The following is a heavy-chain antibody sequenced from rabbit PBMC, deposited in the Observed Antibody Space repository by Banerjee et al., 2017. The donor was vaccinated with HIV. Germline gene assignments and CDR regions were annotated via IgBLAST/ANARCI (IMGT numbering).Heavy chain of an antibody. V-gene: IGHV1S43*01. J-gene: IGHJ4*01. D-gene: IGHD4-1*01. Sequence: QQQLEESGGGLVKPGGTLTLTCKASGIDFSSSYYMCWVRQAPGKGLEWIGCIGTGSGSTGYASWVNGRFTISRSTSLNTVDLKMTSLTAADTATYFCARWGGNRLTGYYFNLWGPGTLVTVS. CDR2: IGTGSGST. CDR1: GIDFSSSYY. CDR3: ARWGGNRLTGYYFNL.